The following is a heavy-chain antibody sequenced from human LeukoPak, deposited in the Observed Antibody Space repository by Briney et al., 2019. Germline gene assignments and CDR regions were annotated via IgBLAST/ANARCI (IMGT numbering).Heavy chain of an antibody. Sequence: SDTLSLTCTVSGGSLGRSNTYWGWIRQTPGKGLEWLGTILHSGYTYNNPSLKSRVTMSVDSSKNQFSLSLSSVTAADTAVYFCARHRGGGGYHYMDVWGKGTTVIVSS. D-gene: IGHD2-21*01. CDR3: ARHRGGGGYHYMDV. CDR2: ILHSGYT. V-gene: IGHV4-39*01. J-gene: IGHJ6*03. CDR1: GGSLGRSNTY.